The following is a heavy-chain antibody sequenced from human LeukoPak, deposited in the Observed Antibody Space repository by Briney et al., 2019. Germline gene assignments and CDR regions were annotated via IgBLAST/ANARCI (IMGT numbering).Heavy chain of an antibody. CDR2: ISDSSRTI. J-gene: IGHJ6*03. CDR1: GFSFSSYN. CDR3: AKAPRFFEWLLPNYYFMDV. V-gene: IGHV3-48*04. D-gene: IGHD3-3*01. Sequence: PGGSLRLSCAASGFSFSSYNMNWVRQAPGKGLEWVSYISDSSRTIYYADSVKGRFTISRDNAKNSLYLQMNSLRAEDTAVYYCAKAPRFFEWLLPNYYFMDVWGKGTTVTVSS.